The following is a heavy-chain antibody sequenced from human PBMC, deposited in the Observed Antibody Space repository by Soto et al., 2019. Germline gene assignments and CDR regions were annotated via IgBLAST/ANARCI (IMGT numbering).Heavy chain of an antibody. CDR3: ARQPELGYCSGGSCYCDY. CDR2: IDPSDSYT. V-gene: IGHV5-10-1*01. J-gene: IGHJ4*01. Sequence: GESLKISCKGSGYSFTSYWISWVRQMPRKGLEWMGRIDPSDSYTNYSPSFQGHVTISADKSISTAYLQWSSLKASDTAMYYCARQPELGYCSGGSCYCDYWGHGTLVTVSS. CDR1: GYSFTSYW. D-gene: IGHD2-15*01.